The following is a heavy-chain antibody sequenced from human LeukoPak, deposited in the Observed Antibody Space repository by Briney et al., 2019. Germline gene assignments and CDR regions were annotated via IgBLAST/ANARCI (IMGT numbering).Heavy chain of an antibody. V-gene: IGHV3-23*01. J-gene: IGHJ6*02. D-gene: IGHD3-16*02. CDR1: GFTFSSYA. CDR3: AKTGHDYVWGSYRSPYYYGMDV. Sequence: GGSLRLSCAASGFTFSSYAMSWVRQAPGKGLEWVPAISGSGGSTYYADSVKGRFTISRDNSKNTLYLQMNSLRAEDTAVYYCAKTGHDYVWGSYRSPYYYGMDVWGQGTTVTVSS. CDR2: ISGSGGST.